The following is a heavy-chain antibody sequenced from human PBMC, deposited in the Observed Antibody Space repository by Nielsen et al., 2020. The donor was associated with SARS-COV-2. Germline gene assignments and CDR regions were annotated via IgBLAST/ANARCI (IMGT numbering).Heavy chain of an antibody. J-gene: IGHJ3*02. CDR3: AKVGGDYVRDAFDI. D-gene: IGHD2-21*02. CDR1: GFTFDDYA. CDR2: ISWNSGSI. Sequence: SLKISCAASGFTFDDYAMHWVRQAPGKGLEWVSGISWNSGSIGYADSVKGRFTISRDSAKNSLYLQMNSLRAEDTALYYCAKVGGDYVRDAFDIWGQGTMVTVSS. V-gene: IGHV3-9*01.